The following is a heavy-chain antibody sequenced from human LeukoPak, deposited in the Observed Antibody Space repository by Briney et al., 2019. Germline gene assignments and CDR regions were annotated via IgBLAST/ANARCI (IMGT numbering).Heavy chain of an antibody. CDR2: IYYSGST. V-gene: IGHV4-59*12. D-gene: IGHD3-10*01. CDR3: ARDDYYYGSGSYYPFDY. CDR1: GGSISSYY. J-gene: IGHJ4*02. Sequence: PSETLSLTCTVSGGSISSYYWSWIRQPPGKGLEWIGYIYYSGSTNYNPSLKSRVTISVETSKNQFSLKLSSVTAADTAVYYCARDDYYYGSGSYYPFDYWGQGTLVTVSS.